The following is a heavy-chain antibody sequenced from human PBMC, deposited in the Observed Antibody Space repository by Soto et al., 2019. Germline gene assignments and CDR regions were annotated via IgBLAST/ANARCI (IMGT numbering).Heavy chain of an antibody. J-gene: IGHJ6*02. D-gene: IGHD1-26*01. CDR3: AKEGAPQAYYYYGMDV. V-gene: IGHV3-23*01. Sequence: VALLESGGGLVQPGGSLRLSCVDSGFTFSSYAMSWVRQAPGKGLEWVSVISSSGGNTYYADSVKGRFTISRDNSKNTLHLQMNSLRAEDTAVYYCAKEGAPQAYYYYGMDVWGQGTTVTVSS. CDR2: ISSSGGNT. CDR1: GFTFSSYA.